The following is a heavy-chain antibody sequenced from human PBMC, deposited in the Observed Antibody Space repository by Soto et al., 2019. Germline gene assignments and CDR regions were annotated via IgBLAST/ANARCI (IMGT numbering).Heavy chain of an antibody. D-gene: IGHD3-10*01. CDR2: INAGNGNT. CDR3: ARLYYGSGSDYYFDY. Sequence: ASVKVSCKASGYTFTSYAMHWVRQAPGQRLEWMGWINAGNGNTKYSQKFQGRVTITRDTSASTAYMELSSLRSEDTAVYYCARLYYGSGSDYYFDYWVPETLLVTVSS. J-gene: IGHJ4*03. CDR1: GYTFTSYA. V-gene: IGHV1-3*01.